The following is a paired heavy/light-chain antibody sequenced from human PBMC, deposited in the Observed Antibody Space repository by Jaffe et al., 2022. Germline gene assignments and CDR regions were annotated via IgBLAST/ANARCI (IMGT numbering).Light chain of an antibody. Sequence: DIQMTQSPSSLSASVGDRVTITCRASQSISSYLNWYQQKPGKAPKLLIYAASSLQSGVPSRFSGSGSGTDFTLTISSLQPEDFATYYCQQSYSTPQDTFGQGTKLEIK. CDR3: QQSYSTPQDT. J-gene: IGKJ2*01. CDR1: QSISSY. V-gene: IGKV1-39*01. CDR2: AAS.
Heavy chain of an antibody. CDR3: AKDESIMITFGGVIVTAFDI. V-gene: IGHV3-23*01. Sequence: EVQLLESGGGLVQPGGSLRLSCAASGFTFSSYAMSWVRQAPGKGLEWVSAISGSGGSTYYADSVKGRFTISRDNSKNTLYLQMNSLRAEDTAVYYCAKDESIMITFGGVIVTAFDIWGQGTMVTVSS. J-gene: IGHJ3*02. CDR2: ISGSGGST. D-gene: IGHD3-16*02. CDR1: GFTFSSYA.